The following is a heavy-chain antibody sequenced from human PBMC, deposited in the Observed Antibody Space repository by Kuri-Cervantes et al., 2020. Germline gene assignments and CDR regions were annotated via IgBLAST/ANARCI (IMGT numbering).Heavy chain of an antibody. CDR1: GYTFTSYD. Sequence: ASVKVSCKASGYTFTSYDINWVRQATGQGLEWMGWMNPNSGNTGHAQKFQGRVTMTRNTSISTAYMELSSLRSEDTAVYYCARDGGWLPPFIKAYYYYMDVWGKGTTVTVSS. J-gene: IGHJ6*03. CDR3: ARDGGWLPPFIKAYYYYMDV. D-gene: IGHD5-12*01. V-gene: IGHV1-8*01. CDR2: MNPNSGNT.